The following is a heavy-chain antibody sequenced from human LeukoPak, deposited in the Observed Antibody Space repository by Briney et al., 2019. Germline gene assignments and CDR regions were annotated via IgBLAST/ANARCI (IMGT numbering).Heavy chain of an antibody. V-gene: IGHV4-39*07. Sequence: PSETLSLTCTVSGASISSTNYYWGWIRQPPGKGLEWIGSIYYSGSTYYNPSLKSRLTISVDTSKNQFSLKLSSVTAADTAVYYCARVSGRFTWYFDLWGRGTLVTVSS. J-gene: IGHJ2*01. CDR2: IYYSGST. CDR3: ARVSGRFTWYFDL. CDR1: GASISSTNYY.